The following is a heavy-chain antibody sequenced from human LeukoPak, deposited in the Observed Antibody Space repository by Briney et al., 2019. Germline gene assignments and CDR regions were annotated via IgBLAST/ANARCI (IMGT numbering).Heavy chain of an antibody. V-gene: IGHV4-59*12. D-gene: IGHD6-13*01. CDR1: GGSISNYY. CDR3: ARGATTAGLRFDF. CDR2: FFYGANT. Sequence: SETLSLTCTVSGGSISNYYWSWIRQPPGKGLEWIGYFFYGANTNYNPSLKSRVTISVDTSKNQFSLKLSSVTAADTAVYYCARGATTAGLRFDFWGQGTLVTVSS. J-gene: IGHJ4*02.